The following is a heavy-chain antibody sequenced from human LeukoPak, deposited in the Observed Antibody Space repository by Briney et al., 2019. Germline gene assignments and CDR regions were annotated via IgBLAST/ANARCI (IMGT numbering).Heavy chain of an antibody. CDR3: AKCRNGYFGVVDDAFDI. CDR1: GFTFSSYA. V-gene: IGHV3-23*01. CDR2: VSSSGEHT. Sequence: GGSLRLSCAASGFTFSSYAMSWVRQAPGKGLEWVSTVSSSGEHTYYADSVKGRFTISRDKSKNTLFLLMDSLRGEDTAVCYCAKCRNGYFGVVDDAFDIWGQGTVVTVSS. J-gene: IGHJ3*02. D-gene: IGHD3-3*01.